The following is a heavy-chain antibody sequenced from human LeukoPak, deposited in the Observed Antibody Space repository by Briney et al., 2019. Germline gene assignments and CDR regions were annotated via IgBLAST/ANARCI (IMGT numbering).Heavy chain of an antibody. V-gene: IGHV4-39*01. Sequence: SETLSLTCTVSGGSISSSSYYWGWIRQPPGKGLEWIGSIYYSGSTYYNPSLKSRVTISVDTSKNQFSLKLSSVTAADTAVCYCARPKYSSSWYVDAVDYWGQGTLVTVSS. D-gene: IGHD6-13*01. CDR2: IYYSGST. CDR3: ARPKYSSSWYVDAVDY. J-gene: IGHJ4*02. CDR1: GGSISSSSYY.